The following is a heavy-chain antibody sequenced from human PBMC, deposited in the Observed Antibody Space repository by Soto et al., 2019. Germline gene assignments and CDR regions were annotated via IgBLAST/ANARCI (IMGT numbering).Heavy chain of an antibody. Sequence: GGSLRLSCAASGFTFSNAWMSWVRQAPGKGLEWVGRIKSKTDGGTTDYAAPVKGRFTISRDDSKNTLYLQMNSLKTDDTAVYYCTTRDDYGDSPFDYWGQGTPVTVSS. CDR3: TTRDDYGDSPFDY. V-gene: IGHV3-15*01. J-gene: IGHJ4*02. CDR1: GFTFSNAW. CDR2: IKSKTDGGTT. D-gene: IGHD4-17*01.